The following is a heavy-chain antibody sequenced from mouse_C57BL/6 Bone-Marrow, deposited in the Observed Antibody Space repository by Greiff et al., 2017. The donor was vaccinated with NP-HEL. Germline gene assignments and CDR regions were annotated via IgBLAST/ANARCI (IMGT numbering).Heavy chain of an antibody. Sequence: VQRVESGPGLVAPSQSLSITCTVSGFSLTSYGVDWVRQSPGKGLEWLGVIWGVGSTNYNSALKSRLSISKDNSKSQVFLKMNSLQTDDTAMYYCASGQLPFAYWGQGTLVTVSA. CDR2: IWGVGST. D-gene: IGHD3-2*01. V-gene: IGHV2-6*01. CDR3: ASGQLPFAY. CDR1: GFSLTSYG. J-gene: IGHJ3*01.